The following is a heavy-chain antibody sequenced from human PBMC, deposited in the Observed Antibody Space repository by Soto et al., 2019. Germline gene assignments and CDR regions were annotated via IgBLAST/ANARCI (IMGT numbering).Heavy chain of an antibody. J-gene: IGHJ5*02. D-gene: IGHD3-9*01. Sequence: ASVKVSCKASGYTFTSYDINWVRQATGQGLEWMGWMNPNSGNTGYAQKFQGRVTMTRNTSISTAYMELSGLRSEDTAVYYCARALLRYFDWSYNWFDPWGQGTLVTVSS. V-gene: IGHV1-8*01. CDR2: MNPNSGNT. CDR3: ARALLRYFDWSYNWFDP. CDR1: GYTFTSYD.